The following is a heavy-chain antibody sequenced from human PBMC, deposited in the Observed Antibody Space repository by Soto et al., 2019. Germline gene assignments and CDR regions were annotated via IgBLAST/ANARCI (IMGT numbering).Heavy chain of an antibody. D-gene: IGHD3-22*01. CDR3: ANGPSPGPNYYDSSGYYGYDY. Sequence: QAGGSLRLSCAASGFTFSSYGMHWVRQAPGKGLEWVAVISYDGSNKYYADSVKGRFTISRDNSKNTLYLQMNSLRVEDTAVYYCANGPSPGPNYYDSSGYYGYDYWGQGTLVTVSS. V-gene: IGHV3-30*18. CDR2: ISYDGSNK. CDR1: GFTFSSYG. J-gene: IGHJ4*02.